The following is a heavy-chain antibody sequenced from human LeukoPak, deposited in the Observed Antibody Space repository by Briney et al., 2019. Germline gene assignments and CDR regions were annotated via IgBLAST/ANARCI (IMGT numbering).Heavy chain of an antibody. Sequence: LETLSLTCTVSGGSITSYYWSWIRQPPEKGLEWIGSIYYLGSTNYNPSLKSRVTISVDTSKNQFSLKLSSVTAADTAVYYCARSYYDFWSGYYFWFDPWGQGTLVTVSS. D-gene: IGHD3-3*01. CDR2: IYYLGST. V-gene: IGHV4-59*01. CDR1: GGSITSYY. J-gene: IGHJ5*02. CDR3: ARSYYDFWSGYYFWFDP.